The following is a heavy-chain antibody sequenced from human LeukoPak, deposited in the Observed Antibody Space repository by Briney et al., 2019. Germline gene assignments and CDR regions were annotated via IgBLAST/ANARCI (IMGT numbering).Heavy chain of an antibody. CDR2: ISAYNGNT. CDR1: GYTFTSYG. D-gene: IGHD3-3*01. CDR3: ARDRFWRYDFWSGYENWFDP. Sequence: ASVKVSCKASGYTFTSYGISWVRQAPGQGLEWMGWISAYNGNTNYAQKLQGRVTMTADTSTSTAYMELRSLRSDDTAVYYCARDRFWRYDFWSGYENWFDPWGQGTLVTVSS. V-gene: IGHV1-18*01. J-gene: IGHJ5*02.